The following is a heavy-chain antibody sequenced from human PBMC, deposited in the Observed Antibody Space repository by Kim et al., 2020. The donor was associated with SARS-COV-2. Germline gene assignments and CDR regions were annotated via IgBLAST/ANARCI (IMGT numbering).Heavy chain of an antibody. CDR2: ISSSSTI. V-gene: IGHV3-48*02. J-gene: IGHJ6*02. Sequence: GGSLRLSCAASGFTFSSYSMNWVRQAPGKGLEWVSYISSSSTIYYADSVKGRFTISRDNAKNSLYLQMNSLRDEDTAVYYCARELQWLGIVVGMDVWGQG. D-gene: IGHD6-19*01. CDR1: GFTFSSYS. CDR3: ARELQWLGIVVGMDV.